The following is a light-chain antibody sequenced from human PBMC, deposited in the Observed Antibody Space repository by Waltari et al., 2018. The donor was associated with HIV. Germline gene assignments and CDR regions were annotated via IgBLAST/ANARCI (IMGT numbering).Light chain of an antibody. CDR3: CSYAGTYTWV. J-gene: IGLJ3*02. V-gene: IGLV2-11*01. CDR1: SSDVGGYNY. CDR2: DVS. Sequence: QSALTQPRSVSGSPGQSVTISCTGTSSDVGGYNYVSWYQQHPGKAPKPMIYDVSNRPSGVPVRFSGSKSGNTAYLTTSGLQAEDEAYYYCCSYAGTYTWVFGGGTKLTVL.